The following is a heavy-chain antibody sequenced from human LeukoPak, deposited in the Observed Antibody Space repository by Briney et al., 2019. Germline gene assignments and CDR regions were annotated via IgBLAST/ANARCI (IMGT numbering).Heavy chain of an antibody. CDR2: IKQDGRGK. Sequence: GGSLRLSCAASGFTFTSYWMNWGRQAGGRGREWVANIKQDGRGKYYVDSVKGRFTISRDNAKNSLYLQENSLRAEDTAVYYCARDPDRDGVDYWGQGTLVTVSS. CDR1: GFTFTSYW. D-gene: IGHD1-14*01. J-gene: IGHJ4*02. CDR3: ARDPDRDGVDY. V-gene: IGHV3-7*01.